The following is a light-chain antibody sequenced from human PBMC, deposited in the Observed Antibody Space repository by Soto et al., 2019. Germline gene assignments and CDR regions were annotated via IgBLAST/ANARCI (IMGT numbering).Light chain of an antibody. CDR3: QQFNSYPVT. V-gene: IGKV1-13*02. CDR2: DAS. J-gene: IGKJ4*01. Sequence: AIQLTQSPSSLSASVGDRVTITCRASQGISSALAWYQQKPGKAPKFLIYDASSLESGVPLRFSGSGSGTDFTLTISCLQPEDFATYYCQQFNSYPVTFGGGTKVDIK. CDR1: QGISSA.